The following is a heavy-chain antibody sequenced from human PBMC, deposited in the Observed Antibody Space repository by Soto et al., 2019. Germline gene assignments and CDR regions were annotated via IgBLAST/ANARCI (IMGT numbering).Heavy chain of an antibody. J-gene: IGHJ3*02. Sequence: SVKVSCKASGYTFTFRYLHWVRQAPGQALEWMGWITPFKSDTNYAQKFQDRVTITRDRSVSTAYMELSNLRSDDTAMYYCARSPFAGSDAVDIWGQGTMVTVSS. D-gene: IGHD1-1*01. CDR2: ITPFKSDT. CDR3: ARSPFAGSDAVDI. CDR1: GYTFTFRY. V-gene: IGHV1-45*02.